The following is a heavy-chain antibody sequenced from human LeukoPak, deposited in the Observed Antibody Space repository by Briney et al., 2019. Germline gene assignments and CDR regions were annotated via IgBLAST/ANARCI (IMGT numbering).Heavy chain of an antibody. J-gene: IGHJ2*01. V-gene: IGHV1-18*01. CDR1: GYTFTSYG. Sequence: ASVKVSCTASGYTFTSYGISWVRQAPGQGREWMGWISAYNGKTNYAQKLQGRVTMTTDTSTSTAYMELRSLRSDDTAVYYCARGDVVGATWYFDLWGRGTLVTVSS. D-gene: IGHD1-26*01. CDR2: ISAYNGKT. CDR3: ARGDVVGATWYFDL.